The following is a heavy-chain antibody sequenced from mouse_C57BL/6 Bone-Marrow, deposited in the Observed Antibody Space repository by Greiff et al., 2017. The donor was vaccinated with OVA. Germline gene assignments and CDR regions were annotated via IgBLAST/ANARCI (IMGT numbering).Heavy chain of an antibody. V-gene: IGHV1-74*04. CDR3: AIYYGSSHAMDY. D-gene: IGHD1-1*01. CDR1: GYTFTSYW. J-gene: IGHJ4*01. CDR2: IHPSDSDT. Sequence: VKLQESGAELMKPGASVKVSCKASGYTFTSYWMHWVKQRPGQGLEWIGRIHPSDSDTNYNQKFKGKATLTVDKSSSTAYMQLSSLTSEDSAVYYCAIYYGSSHAMDYWGQGTSVTVSS.